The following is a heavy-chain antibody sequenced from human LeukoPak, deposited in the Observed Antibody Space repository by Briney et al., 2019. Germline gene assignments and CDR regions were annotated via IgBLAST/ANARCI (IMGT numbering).Heavy chain of an antibody. CDR1: GYSFTSYW. CDR2: IYPGDSDT. D-gene: IGHD4-17*01. V-gene: IGHV5-51*01. Sequence: GESLKISCKGSGYSFTSYWIGWVRQMPGKGLEWMGIIYPGDSDTRYSPSFQGQVTISADKSISTAYLQWSSLKASDTATYYCARQVYGDSTGAYFDYWGQGTLVTVSS. J-gene: IGHJ4*02. CDR3: ARQVYGDSTGAYFDY.